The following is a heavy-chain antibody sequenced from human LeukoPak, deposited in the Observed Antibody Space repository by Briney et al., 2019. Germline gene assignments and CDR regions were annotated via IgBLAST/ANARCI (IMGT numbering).Heavy chain of an antibody. D-gene: IGHD3-10*01. J-gene: IGHJ4*02. CDR1: GGTFSSYS. CDR3: ARDPNAGYYDSGNFNNN. Sequence: ASVKVSCKSSGGTFSSYSINWVRQAPGQGLEWMGRIIPIFDITNYAQKFQGRVTITADKSTSTAYMELSSLRSEDTAMYYCARDPNAGYYDSGNFNNNWGQGTLVTVSS. CDR2: IIPIFDIT. V-gene: IGHV1-69*04.